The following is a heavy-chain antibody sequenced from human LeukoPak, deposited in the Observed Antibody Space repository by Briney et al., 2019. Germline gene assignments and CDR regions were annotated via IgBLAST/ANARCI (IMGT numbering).Heavy chain of an antibody. CDR3: ARDIVATNFDC. CDR2: IYSGGST. Sequence: AGGSLRLSCAASGFTVSSNYMSWVRQAPGKGLEWVSVIYSGGSTYYADSVKGRFTISRDNSKNTLYLQMNSLRAEDMAVYYCARDIVATNFDCWGQGTLVTVSS. V-gene: IGHV3-66*01. CDR1: GFTVSSNY. D-gene: IGHD5-12*01. J-gene: IGHJ4*02.